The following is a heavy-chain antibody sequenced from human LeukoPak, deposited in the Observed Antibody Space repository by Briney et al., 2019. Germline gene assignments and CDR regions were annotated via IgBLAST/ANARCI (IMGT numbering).Heavy chain of an antibody. Sequence: QTLSLTCAISGDSVSRHDLTWEWVRHSPSIGLEWLGRTLYRCKWYNDYAVSVKSRITVSPDTSKNQFSLHLNSVTPEDTAVYYCVRSYDWVFDYWGQGTRVTVSS. V-gene: IGHV6-1*01. CDR3: VRSYDWVFDY. D-gene: IGHD1-1*01. CDR2: TLYRCKWYN. CDR1: GDSVSRHDLT. J-gene: IGHJ4*02.